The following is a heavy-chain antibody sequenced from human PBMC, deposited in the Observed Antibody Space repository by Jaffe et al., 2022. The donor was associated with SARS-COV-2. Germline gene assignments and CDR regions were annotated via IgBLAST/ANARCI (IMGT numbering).Heavy chain of an antibody. J-gene: IGHJ5*02. D-gene: IGHD2-2*01. CDR3: AKGVNQLLSLFDP. Sequence: EVQLVESGGGLVQPGGSLRLSCAASGFTFNNYAMSWVRQAPGKGLEWVSAISGSGTGTYYADSVKGRFTISRDNSKNTLYLHMNSLRSEDTAVYYCAKGVNQLLSLFDPWGQGTLVTVSS. CDR1: GFTFNNYA. V-gene: IGHV3-23*04. CDR2: ISGSGTGT.